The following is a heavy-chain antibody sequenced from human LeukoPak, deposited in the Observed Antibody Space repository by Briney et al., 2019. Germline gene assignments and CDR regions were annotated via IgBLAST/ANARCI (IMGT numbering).Heavy chain of an antibody. Sequence: GGSLRLSCAASGFTFSSYGMHWVRQAPGKGLEWVANIKQDGSEKYYVDSVKGRFTISRDNAKNSLYLQMNSLRAEDTAVYYCARGLAIDYWGQGTLVTVSS. D-gene: IGHD2-21*01. CDR2: IKQDGSEK. CDR3: ARGLAIDY. J-gene: IGHJ4*02. CDR1: GFTFSSYG. V-gene: IGHV3-7*01.